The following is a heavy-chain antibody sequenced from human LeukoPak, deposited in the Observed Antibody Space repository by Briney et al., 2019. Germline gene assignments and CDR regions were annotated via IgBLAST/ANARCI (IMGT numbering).Heavy chain of an antibody. V-gene: IGHV3-74*01. Sequence: GGSLRLSCAASGFTFSNNWMHWVRQAPGKGLVWVSRINSDGSTTTYADSVKGRFTISRDNAKNSLYLQMNSLRAEDTAVYYCARDREGIQLWFWGQGTLVTVSS. CDR3: ARDREGIQLWF. CDR1: GFTFSNNW. CDR2: INSDGSTT. J-gene: IGHJ4*02. D-gene: IGHD5-18*01.